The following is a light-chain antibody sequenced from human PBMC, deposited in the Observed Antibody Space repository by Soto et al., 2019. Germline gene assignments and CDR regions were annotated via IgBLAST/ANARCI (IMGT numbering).Light chain of an antibody. CDR2: DVS. J-gene: IGLJ1*01. CDR3: CSYAGSYTFV. V-gene: IGLV2-11*01. CDR1: SSDVGGYNY. Sequence: QSARTQPRSVSGSPGQSVTISCTGTSSDVGGYNYVSWYQQHPGKAPKLMIYDVSKRPSGVPDRFSGSKSGNTASLTISGLQAEDEADYYCCSYAGSYTFVFGTGTKVTVX.